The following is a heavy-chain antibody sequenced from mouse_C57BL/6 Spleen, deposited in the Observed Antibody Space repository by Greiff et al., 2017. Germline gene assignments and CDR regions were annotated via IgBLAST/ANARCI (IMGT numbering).Heavy chain of an antibody. CDR2: INPNNGGT. Sequence: VQLQQSGPELVKPGASVKIPCKASGYTFTDYNMDWVKQSHGKSLEWIGDINPNNGGTIYNQKFKGKATLTVDKSSSTAYMELRSLTSEDTAVYYCARRLRRRGNWYFDVWGTGTTVTVSS. CDR3: ARRLRRRGNWYFDV. V-gene: IGHV1-18*01. D-gene: IGHD2-2*01. CDR1: GYTFTDYN. J-gene: IGHJ1*03.